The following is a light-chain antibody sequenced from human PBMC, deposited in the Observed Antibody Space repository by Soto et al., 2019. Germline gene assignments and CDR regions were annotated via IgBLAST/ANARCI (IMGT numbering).Light chain of an antibody. J-gene: IGLJ1*01. CDR1: SSDVGGHSQ. CDR2: EAN. CDR3: SSYAGNDNYV. Sequence: ALTQPPSASGSPGQSVTISCTGTSSDVGGHSQVSWYQQHSGTAPKLIIYEANERPSGVPDRFSGSKSGNTASLTVSGLQAEDEADYYCSSYAGNDNYVFGTGTKVTVL. V-gene: IGLV2-8*01.